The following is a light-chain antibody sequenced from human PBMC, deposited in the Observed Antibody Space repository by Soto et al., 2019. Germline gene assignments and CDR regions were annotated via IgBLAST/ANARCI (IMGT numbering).Light chain of an antibody. CDR3: QQYGSSPGT. Sequence: EIVLTQSPGTLSLSPGERATLSCRASQSVSSSYFAWYQQKPGQAHRLLIYGASSRATGIPDRFSGSGSGTDFTLTISRLEPEDFAVYYCQQYGSSPGTFGQGTKVDIK. CDR2: GAS. V-gene: IGKV3-20*01. CDR1: QSVSSSY. J-gene: IGKJ1*01.